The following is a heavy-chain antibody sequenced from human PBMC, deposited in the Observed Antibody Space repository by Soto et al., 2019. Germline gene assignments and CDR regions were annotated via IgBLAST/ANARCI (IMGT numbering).Heavy chain of an antibody. CDR1: GYTFTGYY. V-gene: IGHV1-2*02. CDR3: ARGDRDSYGSFYYYYGMDV. D-gene: IGHD5-18*01. J-gene: IGHJ6*02. CDR2: INPNSGGT. Sequence: ASVKVSCKASGYTFTGYYMHWVRQAPGQGLEWMGWINPNSGGTNYAQKFQGRVTMTRDTSISTAYMEPSRLRSDDTAVYYCARGDRDSYGSFYYYYGMDVWGQGTTVTVSS.